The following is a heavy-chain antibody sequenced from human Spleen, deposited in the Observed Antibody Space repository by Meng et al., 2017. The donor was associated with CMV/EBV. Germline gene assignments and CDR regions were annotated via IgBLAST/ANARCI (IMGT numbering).Heavy chain of an antibody. CDR3: ARGGGTSGLGYYYGMDV. V-gene: IGHV1-2*02. J-gene: IGHJ6*02. Sequence: ASVKVSCKTSHYSFATYVISWVRQAPGQGLEWMGWINPNSGGTNYAQKFQGRVTMTRDTSISTAYMELSRLRSDDTAEYYCARGGGTSGLGYYYGMDVWGQGTTVTVSS. CDR1: HYSFATYV. CDR2: INPNSGGT. D-gene: IGHD2-2*01.